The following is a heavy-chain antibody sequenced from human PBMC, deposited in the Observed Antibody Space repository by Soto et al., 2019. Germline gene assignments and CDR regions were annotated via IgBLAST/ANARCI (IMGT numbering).Heavy chain of an antibody. CDR3: AVCDRLRFLEWKTQYYYYYGMDV. D-gene: IGHD3-3*01. J-gene: IGHJ6*02. Sequence: ASVKVSCKASGYTFTSYDINWVRQATGQGLEWMGWMNPNSGNTGYAQKFQGRVTMTRNTSISTAYMELSSLRSEDTAVYYCAVCDRLRFLEWKTQYYYYYGMDVWGQGTTVTVSS. V-gene: IGHV1-8*01. CDR2: MNPNSGNT. CDR1: GYTFTSYD.